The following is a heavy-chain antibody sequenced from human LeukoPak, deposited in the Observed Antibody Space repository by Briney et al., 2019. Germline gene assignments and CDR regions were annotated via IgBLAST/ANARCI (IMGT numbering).Heavy chain of an antibody. Sequence: SETLSLTCTVSGGSISSSSYYWGWIRQPPGKGLEWIGSIYYSGSTYYNPSLKSRVTISVDTSKNQFSPKLSSVTAADTAVYYCASTRWLQFDYWGQGTLVTVSS. D-gene: IGHD5-12*01. CDR1: GGSISSSSYY. CDR3: ASTRWLQFDY. CDR2: IYYSGST. J-gene: IGHJ4*02. V-gene: IGHV4-39*01.